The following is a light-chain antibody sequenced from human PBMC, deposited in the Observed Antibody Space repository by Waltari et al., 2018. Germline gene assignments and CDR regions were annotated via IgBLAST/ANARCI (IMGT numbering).Light chain of an antibody. V-gene: IGLV2-14*03. CDR3: SSFTSSTTGI. CDR2: DVT. Sequence: SALTQPDSVSGSPGQSITISCSGLSSDSGVYNYVSWYQQHPGEAPKVIIYDVTNRPSGVSNRFSGSKSGSSASLTISGLQPEDEADYYCSSFTSSTTGIFGGGTKLTVL. J-gene: IGLJ2*01. CDR1: SSDSGVYNY.